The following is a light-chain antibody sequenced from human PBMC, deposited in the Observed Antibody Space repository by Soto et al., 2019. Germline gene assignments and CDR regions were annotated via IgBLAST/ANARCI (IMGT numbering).Light chain of an antibody. V-gene: IGLV2-14*03. CDR2: DVS. CDR1: SSDVGGYNY. J-gene: IGLJ1*01. CDR3: SSYTTSSTYV. Sequence: QSALTQPASVSGSPGQSFTISCTGTSSDVGGYNYVSWYQQHPGKAPKLMISDVSNRPSGVSYRFSGSKSGNTASLTISGLQTEDVADYYCSSYTTSSTYVFGTGTKLTVL.